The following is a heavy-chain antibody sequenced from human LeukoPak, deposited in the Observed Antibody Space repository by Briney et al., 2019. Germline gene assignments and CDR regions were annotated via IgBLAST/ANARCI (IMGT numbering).Heavy chain of an antibody. CDR2: INPRGST. J-gene: IGHJ4*02. CDR1: GGSLSGHF. Sequence: SETLSLTCAVYGGSLSGHFCSWIRQPPGKGLEWIGEINPRGSTNYNPSLKSRVTLSADTSKNQFSLTLNSVTAADTAVYYCARRRLGYYFDYWGQGTLVTDSS. V-gene: IGHV4-34*01. D-gene: IGHD5-24*01. CDR3: ARRRLGYYFDY.